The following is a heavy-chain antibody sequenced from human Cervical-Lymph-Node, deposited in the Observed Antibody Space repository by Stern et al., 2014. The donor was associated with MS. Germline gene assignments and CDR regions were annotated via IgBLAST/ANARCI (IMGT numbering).Heavy chain of an antibody. CDR1: GFSFSRYA. V-gene: IGHV3-33*01. CDR3: ASAYSSSHYYFDY. D-gene: IGHD6-13*01. Sequence: DQLVESGGGVVQPGRSLRLSCAASGFSFSRYAMHWDRQAPGKGLEWVSIIWYDASNPYYAESRTGRFNITRDNSKTTLYLQMNTLRAEDTAVYYCASAYSSSHYYFDYWGQGTLVTVSS. J-gene: IGHJ4*02. CDR2: IWYDASNP.